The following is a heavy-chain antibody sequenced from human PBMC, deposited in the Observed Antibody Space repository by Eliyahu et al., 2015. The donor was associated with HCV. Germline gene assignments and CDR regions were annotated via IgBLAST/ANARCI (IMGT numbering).Heavy chain of an antibody. CDR1: TFSVDXXY. D-gene: IGHD2-2*01. CDR3: ATSRYCTSATCAHHFYYGMDT. CDR2: IYSGGKT. J-gene: IGHJ6*02. V-gene: IGHV3-53*01. Sequence: EVQVVESGGGLIQPGGSLXLSCAASTFSVDXXYMTGVXQAPGKGLEWVSVIYSGGKTDYADSVKGRFTISRDSFKNTVHLQMNSLRGEDTAVYYCATSRYCTSATCAHHFYYGMDTWGQGTTVTVSS.